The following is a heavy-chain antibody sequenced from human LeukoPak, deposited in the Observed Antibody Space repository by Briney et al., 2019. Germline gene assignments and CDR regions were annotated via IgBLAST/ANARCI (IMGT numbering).Heavy chain of an antibody. CDR1: GFTFSSYS. Sequence: GGSLRLSXAASGFTFSSYSMNWVRQAPGKGLEWVSSISSSSSYIYYAGSVKGRFTISRDNAKNSLYLQMNSLRAEDTAVYYCARAYLAVAGTFSTNYWGEGTLVTVSS. V-gene: IGHV3-21*01. CDR2: ISSSSSYI. D-gene: IGHD6-19*01. J-gene: IGHJ4*02. CDR3: ARAYLAVAGTFSTNY.